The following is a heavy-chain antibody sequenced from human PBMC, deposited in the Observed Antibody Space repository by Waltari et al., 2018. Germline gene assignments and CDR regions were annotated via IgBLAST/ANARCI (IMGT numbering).Heavy chain of an antibody. CDR3: AKYYDSSVGLLAFDI. J-gene: IGHJ3*02. V-gene: IGHV3-7*01. D-gene: IGHD3-22*01. CDR1: GFTFSSYS. Sequence: EVQLVESGGGLVKPGGSLRLFCAASGFTFSSYSMNWVRQAPGKGLEWVANIKQDGSEKYYVDSVKSRFTISRDNAKNSLYLQMNSLRAEDTAVYYCAKYYDSSVGLLAFDIWGQGTMVTVSS. CDR2: IKQDGSEK.